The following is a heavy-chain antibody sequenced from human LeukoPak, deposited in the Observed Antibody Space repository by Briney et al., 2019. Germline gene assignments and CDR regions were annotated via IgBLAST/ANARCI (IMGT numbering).Heavy chain of an antibody. J-gene: IGHJ4*02. CDR3: AREVLYYYDSSGYLGYYFDY. CDR2: IYYSGST. Sequence: PSETLSLTCTVSGGSISSYYWSWIRQPPGKGREWIGYIYYSGSTNYNPSLKSRVTISVDTSKNQFSLKLSSVTAADTAVYYCAREVLYYYDSSGYLGYYFDYWGQGTLVTVSS. V-gene: IGHV4-59*01. CDR1: GGSISSYY. D-gene: IGHD3-22*01.